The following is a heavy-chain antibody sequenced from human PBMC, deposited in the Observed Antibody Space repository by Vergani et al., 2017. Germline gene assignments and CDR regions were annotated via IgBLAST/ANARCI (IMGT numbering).Heavy chain of an antibody. CDR1: GYTFNGYY. CDR3: ARDGRGGWQQLVRSGYYGMDV. D-gene: IGHD6-13*01. V-gene: IGHV1-2*02. Sequence: QVQLVQSGAEVKKPGASVKVSCKASGYTFNGYYMHWVRQATGQGLEWMGWINPNSGGTNYAQKFQGRVTMTRDTSISTAYMELSRLRSDDTAVYYCARDGRGGWQQLVRSGYYGMDVWGQGTTVTVSS. CDR2: INPNSGGT. J-gene: IGHJ6*02.